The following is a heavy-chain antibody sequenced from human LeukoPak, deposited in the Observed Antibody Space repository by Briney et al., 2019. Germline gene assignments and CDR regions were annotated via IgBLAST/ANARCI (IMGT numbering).Heavy chain of an antibody. CDR2: IYHSGST. CDR3: ARSPQPLHYMDV. D-gene: IGHD2-2*01. V-gene: IGHV4-30-2*02. J-gene: IGHJ6*03. Sequence: PSETLSLTCTVSGGSISSGGYYWSWIRQPPGKGLEWIGYIYHSGSTYYNPSLKSRVTMSVDTSKNQFSLKLSSVTAADTAVYYCARSPQPLHYMDVWGKGTTVIVSS. CDR1: GGSISSGGYY.